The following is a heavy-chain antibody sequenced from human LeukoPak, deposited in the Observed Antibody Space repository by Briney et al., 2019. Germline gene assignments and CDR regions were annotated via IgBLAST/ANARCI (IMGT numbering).Heavy chain of an antibody. J-gene: IGHJ6*03. D-gene: IGHD2-8*01. CDR2: ISGSGNRT. CDR1: GFTFDNYA. Sequence: GGSLRLSCAASGFTFDNYALGWVRQAPGKGLVWVSGISGSGNRTYYADSVKGRFTISRDSSKNILYLQMNSLRAEDTAVYYCAKDRCSNGIGCYYYYMDVWGKGTTVTISS. V-gene: IGHV3-23*01. CDR3: AKDRCSNGIGCYYYYMDV.